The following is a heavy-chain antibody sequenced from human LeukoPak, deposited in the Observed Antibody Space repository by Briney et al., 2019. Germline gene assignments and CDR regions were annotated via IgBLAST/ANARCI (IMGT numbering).Heavy chain of an antibody. CDR1: GYTLTELS. CDR3: ARDLETGGLYYDFWSGYYTDGY. Sequence: GASVKVSCKVSGYTLTELSMHWVRQAPGKGLEWMGGFDPEDGETIYAQKFQGRVTMTEDTSTDTAYMELSSLRSDDTAVYYCARDLETGGLYYDFWSGYYTDGYWGQGTLVTVSS. CDR2: FDPEDGET. V-gene: IGHV1-24*01. D-gene: IGHD3-3*01. J-gene: IGHJ4*02.